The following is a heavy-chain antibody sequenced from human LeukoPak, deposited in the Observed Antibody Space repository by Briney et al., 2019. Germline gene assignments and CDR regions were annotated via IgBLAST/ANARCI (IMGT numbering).Heavy chain of an antibody. V-gene: IGHV3-23*01. Sequence: GGTLRLSCAASGFTFSSYAKSGVRQAPGRGREGGSAISGSGGSTYYADSVKGRFTISRDNSKNTLYLQMNSLRAEDTAVYYCATTRTATVTSRWFDPWGQGTLVTVSS. J-gene: IGHJ5*02. CDR3: ATTRTATVTSRWFDP. D-gene: IGHD4-11*01. CDR2: ISGSGGST. CDR1: GFTFSSYA.